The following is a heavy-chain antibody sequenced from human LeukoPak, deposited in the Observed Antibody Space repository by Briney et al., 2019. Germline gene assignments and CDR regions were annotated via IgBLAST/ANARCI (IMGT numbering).Heavy chain of an antibody. J-gene: IGHJ4*02. V-gene: IGHV1-18*01. Sequence: GASVKVSCKASGYTFTSYHAHWVRQAPGQGLEWMGWISAYNGNTNYAQKLQGRVTMTTDTSTSTAYMELRSLRSEDTAVYYCATPGKMATIIFDYWGQGTLVTVSS. CDR1: GYTFTSYH. CDR3: ATPGKMATIIFDY. D-gene: IGHD5-24*01. CDR2: ISAYNGNT.